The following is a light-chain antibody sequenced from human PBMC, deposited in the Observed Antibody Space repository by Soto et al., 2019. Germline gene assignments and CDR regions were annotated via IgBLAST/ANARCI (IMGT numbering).Light chain of an antibody. CDR1: SSDVGGYNY. Sequence: QSALTQPASVSGSPGQSITISCTGTSSDVGGYNYVSWYQQHPGKAPKLMIYEVSNRPSGVSNRFSGSKSGNTASLTISGLQAEDEAEYYCSSYTSSSTLPFGTGTKVTVL. J-gene: IGLJ1*01. CDR3: SSYTSSSTLP. V-gene: IGLV2-14*01. CDR2: EVS.